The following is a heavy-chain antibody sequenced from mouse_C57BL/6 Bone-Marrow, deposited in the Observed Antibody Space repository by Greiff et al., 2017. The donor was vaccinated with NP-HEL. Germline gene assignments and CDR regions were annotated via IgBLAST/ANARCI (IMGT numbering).Heavy chain of an antibody. CDR1: GYSFTGYY. CDR2: INPSTGGT. CDR3: ARERSSGSYYAMDY. Sequence: VQLQQSGPELVKPGASVKISCKASGYSFTGYYMHWVKQSSEKSLEWIGEINPSTGGTSYNQKFKGKATLTVDKSSSTAYMQLKSLTSEDSAVYYCARERSSGSYYAMDYWGQGTSVTVSS. J-gene: IGHJ4*01. D-gene: IGHD3-2*02. V-gene: IGHV1-43*01.